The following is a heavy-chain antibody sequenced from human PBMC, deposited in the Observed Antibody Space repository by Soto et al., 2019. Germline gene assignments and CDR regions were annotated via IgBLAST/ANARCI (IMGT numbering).Heavy chain of an antibody. CDR3: ERDSNNRQEGIDR. CDR2: ISSSGDYT. J-gene: IGHJ6*02. V-gene: IGHV3-21*01. Sequence: EVQLVESGGGLVKPGGSLRLSCAASGFTFSTYSINWVRQAPGKGLEWVSSISSSGDYTYYADSVKGRFTISRDNAKNSVLLQMDSPRADETAVDFCERDSNNRQEGIDRWGHGTPVTVSS. CDR1: GFTFSTYS. D-gene: IGHD4-4*01.